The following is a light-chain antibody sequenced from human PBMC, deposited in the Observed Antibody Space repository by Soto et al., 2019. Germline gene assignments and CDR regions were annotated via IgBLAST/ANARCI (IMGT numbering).Light chain of an antibody. CDR2: EVS. Sequence: QSALAQPASVSGSPGQAITISCTGTSRDVGGYNYVSWYQQHPGKAPKLMIYEVSNRPSGVSNRFSGSKSGNTASLTISGLQAEDDADDYCSSHTTSHTYVFGSGTKVTVL. CDR3: SSHTTSHTYV. V-gene: IGLV2-14*01. CDR1: SRDVGGYNY. J-gene: IGLJ1*01.